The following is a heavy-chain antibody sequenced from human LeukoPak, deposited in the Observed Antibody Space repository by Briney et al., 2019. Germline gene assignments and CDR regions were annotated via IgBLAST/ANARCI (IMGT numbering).Heavy chain of an antibody. CDR2: ISSSSSYI. D-gene: IGHD3-22*01. CDR3: AKAGENELSIITMIVVVITTHFDY. CDR1: GFTFSSYS. V-gene: IGHV3-21*04. Sequence: GGSLRLSCAASGFTFSSYSMNWVRQAPGKGLEWVSSISSSSSYIYYADSVKGRFTISRDNSKNTLYLQMNSLRAEDTAVYYCAKAGENELSIITMIVVVITTHFDYWGQGTLVTVSS. J-gene: IGHJ4*02.